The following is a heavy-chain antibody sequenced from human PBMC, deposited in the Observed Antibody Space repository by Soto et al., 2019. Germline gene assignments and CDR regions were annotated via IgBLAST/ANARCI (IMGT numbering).Heavy chain of an antibody. Sequence: QLQLQESGPGLVRPSETLSLTCTVSGGSISSSDYYWGWIRQPPGKGLEWIGTISHTEITYYNPSLKSRLTISVDTSKNQFSLRLSSLTAADTALYYCARRYSGAYAWREWGQGPLITLSS. D-gene: IGHD1-26*01. CDR2: ISHTEIT. J-gene: IGHJ4*02. CDR3: ARRYSGAYAWRE. CDR1: GGSISSSDYY. V-gene: IGHV4-39*01.